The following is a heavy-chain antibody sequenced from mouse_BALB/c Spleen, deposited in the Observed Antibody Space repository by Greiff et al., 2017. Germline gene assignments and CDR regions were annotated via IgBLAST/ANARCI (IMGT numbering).Heavy chain of an antibody. V-gene: IGHV5-12-1*01. J-gene: IGHJ4*01. Sequence: DVMLVESGGGLVKPGGSLKLSCAASGFAFSSYDMSWVRQTPEKRLEWVAYISSGGGSTYYPDTVKGRFTISRDNAKNTLYLQMSSLKSEDTAMYYCARHEVGRNAMDYWGQGTSVTVSS. CDR2: ISSGGGST. D-gene: IGHD1-1*02. CDR3: ARHEVGRNAMDY. CDR1: GFAFSSYD.